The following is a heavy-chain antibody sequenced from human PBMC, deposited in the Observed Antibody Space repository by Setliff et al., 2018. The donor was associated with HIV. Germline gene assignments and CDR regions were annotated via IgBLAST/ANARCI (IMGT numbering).Heavy chain of an antibody. D-gene: IGHD3-10*01. Sequence: ASVKVSCKASGYTFTSYGISWVRQAPGQGLEWMGWISAYNGNTNYAQKFQGRVTMTRDTSTSTLYTELRRLSTEDTAVYYCARDPTMVRGVPSYYYFMDVWGEGTTVTVSS. CDR1: GYTFTSYG. CDR3: ARDPTMVRGVPSYYYFMDV. J-gene: IGHJ6*03. V-gene: IGHV1-18*01. CDR2: ISAYNGNT.